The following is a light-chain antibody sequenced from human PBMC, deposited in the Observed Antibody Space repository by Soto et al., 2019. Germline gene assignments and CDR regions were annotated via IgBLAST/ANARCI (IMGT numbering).Light chain of an antibody. CDR3: SSYTSSTTVV. J-gene: IGLJ2*01. CDR1: SSDVGGYPF. V-gene: IGLV2-14*01. CDR2: DVT. Sequence: QSALTQPASVSGSPGQSITVSCTGTSSDVGGYPFVSWYQQRPGKAPKLLIYDVTSRPSGVSNRFSGSKSGNTASLTISGLQAEDEADYYCSSYTSSTTVVFGGGTNLTVL.